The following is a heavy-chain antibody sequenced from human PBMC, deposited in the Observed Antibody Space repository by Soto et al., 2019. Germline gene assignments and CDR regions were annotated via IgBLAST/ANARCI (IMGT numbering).Heavy chain of an antibody. CDR3: TTDPLNIVVVPAAMLGVDAFDI. V-gene: IGHV3-15*01. CDR1: GFTFSNAW. J-gene: IGHJ3*02. Sequence: GGSLRLSCAASGFTFSNAWMSWVRQAPGKGLEWVGRIKSKTDGGTTDYAAPVKGRFTISREDSKNTLYLQMNSLKTEDTAVYYCTTDPLNIVVVPAAMLGVDAFDIWGQGTMVTVSS. CDR2: IKSKTDGGTT. D-gene: IGHD2-2*01.